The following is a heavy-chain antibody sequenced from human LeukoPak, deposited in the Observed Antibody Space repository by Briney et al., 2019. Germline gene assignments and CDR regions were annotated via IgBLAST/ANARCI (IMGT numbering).Heavy chain of an antibody. Sequence: GGSLRLSCAASGFTFSSYSMNWVRQAPGKGLEWVSYISSSSSTIYYADSVKGRFTISRDNAKNSLYLQMNSLRAEDTAVYYCAREYPSAYCSSTSCYHDYYYGMDVWGQGTTVTVSS. J-gene: IGHJ6*02. V-gene: IGHV3-48*01. CDR3: AREYPSAYCSSTSCYHDYYYGMDV. CDR1: GFTFSSYS. CDR2: ISSSSSTI. D-gene: IGHD2-2*01.